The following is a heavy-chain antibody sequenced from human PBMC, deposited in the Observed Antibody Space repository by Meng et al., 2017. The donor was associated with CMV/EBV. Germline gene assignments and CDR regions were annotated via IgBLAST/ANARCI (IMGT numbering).Heavy chain of an antibody. V-gene: IGHV3-74*01. D-gene: IGHD2-15*01. CDR3: ARSGVLFALDY. Sequence: VVSGFAYKKSWMHWVRQDPGRGLVWISQSNGDGTVTGYADSVRGRFTISRDNAKNTLYRQMSGLRAEDTAVYYCARSGVLFALDYWGQGTLVTVSS. CDR2: SNGDGTVT. J-gene: IGHJ4*02. CDR1: GFAYKKSW.